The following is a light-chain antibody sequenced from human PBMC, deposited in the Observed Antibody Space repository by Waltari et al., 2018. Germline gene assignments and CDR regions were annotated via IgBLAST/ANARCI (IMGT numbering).Light chain of an antibody. V-gene: IGLV1-40*01. CDR2: NGA. J-gene: IGLJ2*01. Sequence: QSVLTQPPSVSGAPGQTVTISCTGSSSNIGAAHGVHWYQHLPGTAPKLLIDNGANRPSGVPDRFSGSRSGTSASLAITGLQAEDEADYFCHSYDRSLDGVVFGGGTKLTVL. CDR3: HSYDRSLDGVV. CDR1: SSNIGAAHG.